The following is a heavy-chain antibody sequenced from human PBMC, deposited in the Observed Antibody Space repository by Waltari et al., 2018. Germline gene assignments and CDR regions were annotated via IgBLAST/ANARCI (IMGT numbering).Heavy chain of an antibody. D-gene: IGHD3-22*01. Sequence: QVQLQESGPGLVKPSETLSLTCTVSGGSISSHYWRWIRQPPGKGLEWIGYIYYSGSTNYNPSLKSRVTISVDTSKNQFSLKLSSVTAADTAVYYCAGSGYDSPLFWGQGTMVTVSS. V-gene: IGHV4-59*11. CDR1: GGSISSHY. J-gene: IGHJ3*01. CDR2: IYYSGST. CDR3: AGSGYDSPLF.